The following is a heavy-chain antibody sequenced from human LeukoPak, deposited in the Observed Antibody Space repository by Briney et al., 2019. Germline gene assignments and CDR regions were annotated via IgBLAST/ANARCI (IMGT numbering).Heavy chain of an antibody. Sequence: PSETLSLTCRVSGVFISTYYWSRIRQPPGKGLEWIGYIYYSGSTNYNPSLKSRVTISVDTSKNQFSLKLSSVTAADTAVYYCARGGCNSASCYMAPFDYWGQGTLVTVSS. CDR3: ARGGCNSASCYMAPFDY. V-gene: IGHV4-59*01. D-gene: IGHD2-2*02. CDR2: IYYSGST. J-gene: IGHJ4*02. CDR1: GVFISTYY.